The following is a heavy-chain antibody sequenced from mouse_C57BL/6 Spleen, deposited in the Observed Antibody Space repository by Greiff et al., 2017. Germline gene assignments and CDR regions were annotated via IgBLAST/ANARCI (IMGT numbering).Heavy chain of an antibody. J-gene: IGHJ2*01. Sequence: VQLQQPGAELVKPGASVKMSCKASGYTFTSYWMHWVKQRPGRGLEWIGRIDPNSGGTKYNEKFKSQDTLTVDKHSSTAYMQLSSLTSEDSAGYYCARETSSTVVASNWVFDYWGQGTTLTVSS. D-gene: IGHD1-1*01. CDR3: ARETSSTVVASNWVFDY. V-gene: IGHV1-72*01. CDR2: IDPNSGGT. CDR1: GYTFTSYW.